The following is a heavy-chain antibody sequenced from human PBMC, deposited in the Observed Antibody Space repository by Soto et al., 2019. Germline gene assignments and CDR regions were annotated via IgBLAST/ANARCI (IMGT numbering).Heavy chain of an antibody. CDR3: ARGEHIVVVTAPCMY. V-gene: IGHV3-30-3*01. Sequence: QVQLVESGGGVVQPGRSLRLSCVASGFTFSSYAMHWVRQAPGKGLEWVAVISYDGSNKYYADSVKGRFTISRDNSKNTLYMQMNSLRAEDTAVYYCARGEHIVVVTAPCMYWGQGTLVTVSS. J-gene: IGHJ4*02. CDR2: ISYDGSNK. D-gene: IGHD2-21*02. CDR1: GFTFSSYA.